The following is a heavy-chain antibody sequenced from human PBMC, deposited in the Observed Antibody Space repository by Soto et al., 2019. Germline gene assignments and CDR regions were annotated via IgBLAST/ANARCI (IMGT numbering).Heavy chain of an antibody. CDR3: AKRVPDYYDSSGYYKP. CDR1: GFTFSSYA. D-gene: IGHD3-22*01. CDR2: ISGSGGST. J-gene: IGHJ5*02. Sequence: GGSLRLSCAASGFTFSSYAMSWVRQAPGKGLEWVSAISGSGGSTYYADSVKGRFTIPRDNSKNTLYLQMNSLRAEDTAVYYCAKRVPDYYDSSGYYKPWGQGTLVTVSS. V-gene: IGHV3-23*01.